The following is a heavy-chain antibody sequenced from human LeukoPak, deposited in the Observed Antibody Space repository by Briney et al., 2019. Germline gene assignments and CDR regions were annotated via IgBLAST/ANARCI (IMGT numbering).Heavy chain of an antibody. V-gene: IGHV1-69*13. D-gene: IGHD2-15*01. J-gene: IGHJ6*02. Sequence: GASVKVSCKASGYTFASYGISWVRQAPGQGLEWMGGIIPIFGTANYAQKFQGRVTITADESTSTAYMELSSLRSEDTAVYYCARVDCSGGSCYLGHYYYYGMDVWGQGTTVTVSS. CDR1: GYTFASYG. CDR3: ARVDCSGGSCYLGHYYYYGMDV. CDR2: IIPIFGTA.